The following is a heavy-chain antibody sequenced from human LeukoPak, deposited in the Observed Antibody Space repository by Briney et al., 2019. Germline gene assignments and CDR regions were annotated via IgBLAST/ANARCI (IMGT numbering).Heavy chain of an antibody. CDR2: ISGSGGST. Sequence: GGSLRLSCAASGFTFSSYAMSWVRQAPGKGLEWVPAISGSGGSTYYADSVKGRFTISRDNSKNTLYLQMNSLRAEDTAVYYCAKGSLYYDSSGYYYYYGMDVWGQGTTVTVSS. J-gene: IGHJ6*02. CDR3: AKGSLYYDSSGYYYYYGMDV. CDR1: GFTFSSYA. V-gene: IGHV3-23*01. D-gene: IGHD3-22*01.